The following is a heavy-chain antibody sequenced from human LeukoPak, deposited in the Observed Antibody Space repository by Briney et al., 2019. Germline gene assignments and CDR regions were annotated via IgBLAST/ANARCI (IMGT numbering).Heavy chain of an antibody. D-gene: IGHD3-10*01. CDR3: ARAHITMVRGVRIYYFDY. J-gene: IGHJ4*02. Sequence: GGSLRLSCSVSGFTFSTYSMHWVRQAPGKGLEYVSAISSNGGSTYYADSVKGRFTISRDNSKNTLYLQMNSLRAEDTAVYYCARAHITMVRGVRIYYFDYWGQGTLVTVSS. CDR2: ISSNGGST. CDR1: GFTFSTYS. V-gene: IGHV3-64*04.